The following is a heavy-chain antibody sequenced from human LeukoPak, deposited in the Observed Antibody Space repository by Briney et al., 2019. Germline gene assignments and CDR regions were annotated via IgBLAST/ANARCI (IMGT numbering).Heavy chain of an antibody. J-gene: IGHJ3*01. Sequence: GGSLRLSCAASGFTFSSYGMSWVRQPPGKGLEWVSAISGSGGSTYYADSVKGRFTISRDNSKNTLYLQMNSLRAEHTAVYYCAAATYYYGSGSYYNLPWGQGTMVTVSS. D-gene: IGHD3-10*01. CDR1: GFTFSSYG. CDR3: AAATYYYGSGSYYNLP. CDR2: ISGSGGST. V-gene: IGHV3-23*01.